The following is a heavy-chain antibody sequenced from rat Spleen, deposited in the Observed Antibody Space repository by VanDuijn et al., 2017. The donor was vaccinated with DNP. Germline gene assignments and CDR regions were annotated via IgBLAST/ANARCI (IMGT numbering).Heavy chain of an antibody. CDR1: GFTFSDYN. CDR2: ISYDGSSP. Sequence: EVQLVESGGGLVQPGRSLKLSCAASGFTFSDYNMAWVRQAPKKGLEWVATISYDGSSPYYRDSVKGRFTISRDNAKSTLYLQMDSLRSEDTATYYCARTGSSDYWGQGVMVTVSS. CDR3: ARTGSSDY. V-gene: IGHV5-7*01. J-gene: IGHJ2*01. D-gene: IGHD5-1*01.